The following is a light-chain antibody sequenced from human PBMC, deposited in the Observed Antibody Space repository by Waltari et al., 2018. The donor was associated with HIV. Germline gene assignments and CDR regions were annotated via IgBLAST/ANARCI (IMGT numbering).Light chain of an antibody. V-gene: IGLV1-40*01. J-gene: IGLJ3*02. CDR1: SSNIGAGFD. Sequence: QSVLTQPPSVSGAPGQRVTISCSGSSSNIGAGFDVHWYQHLPGTAPKLLIYNNFNRPAGVPDRFSGSKSGTSASLAITGLRAEDEADYYCQSYDSTLTGVFGGGTKLTVL. CDR3: QSYDSTLTGV. CDR2: NNF.